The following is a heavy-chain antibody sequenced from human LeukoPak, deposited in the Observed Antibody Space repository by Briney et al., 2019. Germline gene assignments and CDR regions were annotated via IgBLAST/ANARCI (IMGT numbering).Heavy chain of an antibody. CDR3: ATSRGMHSSGWEN. CDR2: IIPIFGTA. J-gene: IGHJ4*02. Sequence: SVKVSCKASGGTFSSYAISWVRQAPGQGLEWMGRIIPIFGTANYAQKFQGRVTITTDESTSTAYMELSSLRSEDTAVYYCATSRGMHSSGWENWGQGTLVTVSS. CDR1: GGTFSSYA. D-gene: IGHD6-19*01. V-gene: IGHV1-69*05.